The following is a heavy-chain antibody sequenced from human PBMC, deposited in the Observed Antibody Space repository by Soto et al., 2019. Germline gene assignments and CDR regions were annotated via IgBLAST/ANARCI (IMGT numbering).Heavy chain of an antibody. CDR1: GFSFSTHA. Sequence: GGSLRLSCTASGFSFSTHAMSWVRQAPGKGLEWVAVIWYDGSNKYYADSVKGRFTISRDNSKNTLYLQMNSLRAEDTAVYYCARDSSSGWYRGWFDPWGQGTLVTVSS. V-gene: IGHV3-33*08. D-gene: IGHD6-19*01. CDR3: ARDSSSGWYRGWFDP. CDR2: IWYDGSNK. J-gene: IGHJ5*02.